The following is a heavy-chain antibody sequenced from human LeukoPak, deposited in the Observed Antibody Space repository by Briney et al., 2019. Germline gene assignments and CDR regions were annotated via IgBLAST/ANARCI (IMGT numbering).Heavy chain of an antibody. D-gene: IGHD4-17*01. CDR1: GFTFSNYG. Sequence: GGSLRLSCAASGFTFSNYGMSWVRQAPGKGLEFVSAISGRGLNTYYADSVKGRFTISRDNSKNTLYLQMNGLRAEDTAVYYCTKGDYVYDYYYMDVWGKGTTVTISS. J-gene: IGHJ6*03. CDR3: TKGDYVYDYYYMDV. CDR2: ISGRGLNT. V-gene: IGHV3-23*01.